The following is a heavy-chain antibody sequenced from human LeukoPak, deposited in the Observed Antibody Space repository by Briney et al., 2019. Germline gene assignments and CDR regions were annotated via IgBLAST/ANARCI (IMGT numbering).Heavy chain of an antibody. D-gene: IGHD2-2*01. CDR2: IYTSGST. V-gene: IGHV4-4*07. CDR3: ARHFRKPSGYQLLDNWFDP. Sequence: PSETLSLTCTVSGGSISSYYWSWIRQPAGKGLEWIGRIYTSGSTNYNPSLKSRVTISVDTSKNQFSLKLSSVTAADTAVYYCARHFRKPSGYQLLDNWFDPWGQGTLVTVSS. J-gene: IGHJ5*02. CDR1: GGSISSYY.